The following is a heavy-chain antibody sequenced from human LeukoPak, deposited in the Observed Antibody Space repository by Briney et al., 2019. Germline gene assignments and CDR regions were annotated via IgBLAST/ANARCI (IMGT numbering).Heavy chain of an antibody. Sequence: GGSLRLSCAASGFTFSSSWMSWVRQAPGKGLEWVANINQNGSTKQYGDSVKGRFTISRDNAKNSLYLQMNSLRGEDTAVYYCAEGDYMDVWGKGTTVTVSS. V-gene: IGHV3-7*01. CDR3: AEGDYMDV. CDR1: GFTFSSSW. CDR2: INQNGSTK. J-gene: IGHJ6*03.